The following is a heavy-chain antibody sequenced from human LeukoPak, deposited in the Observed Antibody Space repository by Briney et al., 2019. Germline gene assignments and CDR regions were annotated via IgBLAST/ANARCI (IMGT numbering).Heavy chain of an antibody. V-gene: IGHV1-2*02. CDR3: ACDFWSGGY. CDR2: INPNSGGT. Sequence: ASVKVSCKASGGTFSNYDVSWVRQAPGQGLEWMGWINPNSGGTNYAQKFQGRVTMTRDTSISTAYMELSRLRSDDTAVYYCACDFWSGGYWGQGTLVTVSS. CDR1: GGTFSNYD. D-gene: IGHD3-3*01. J-gene: IGHJ4*02.